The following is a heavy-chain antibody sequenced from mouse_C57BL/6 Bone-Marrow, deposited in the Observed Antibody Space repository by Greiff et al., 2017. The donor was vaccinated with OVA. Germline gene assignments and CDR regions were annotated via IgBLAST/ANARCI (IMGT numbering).Heavy chain of an antibody. CDR3: ARSGPWFAY. D-gene: IGHD4-1*01. Sequence: VQLQQSGPELVKPGASVKISSKASGYAFSSSWMNWVKQRPGKGLEWIGRIYPGDGDTNYNGKFKGKATLTADKSSSTAYMQLSSLTSEDSAVYFCARSGPWFAYWGQGTLVTVSA. V-gene: IGHV1-82*01. J-gene: IGHJ3*01. CDR2: IYPGDGDT. CDR1: GYAFSSSW.